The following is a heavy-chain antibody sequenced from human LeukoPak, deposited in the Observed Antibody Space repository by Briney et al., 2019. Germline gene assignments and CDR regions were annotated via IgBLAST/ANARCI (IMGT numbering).Heavy chain of an antibody. Sequence: GGSLRLSCAASGFTFDDYAMHWVRQAPGKGLEWVSYISSSSSTIYYADSVKGRFTISRDNAKNSLYLQMNSLGAEDTAVYYCARVGYYYDISGYYHEDYWGQGALVTVSS. V-gene: IGHV3-48*04. CDR1: GFTFDDYA. D-gene: IGHD3-22*01. J-gene: IGHJ4*02. CDR2: ISSSSSTI. CDR3: ARVGYYYDISGYYHEDY.